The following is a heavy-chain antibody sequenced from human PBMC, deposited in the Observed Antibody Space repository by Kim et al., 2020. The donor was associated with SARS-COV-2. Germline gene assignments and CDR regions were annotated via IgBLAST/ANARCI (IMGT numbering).Heavy chain of an antibody. CDR2: ISYDANKK. Sequence: GGSLRLSCTSSGFNFSDFGMHWVRQAPGKGLEWVAVISYDANKKFYADSVRGRFTISRDNSNNKISLHMNSLRADDSAMYYCAKALYQLPHFWGQGALVTVSS. D-gene: IGHD2-2*01. CDR1: GFNFSDFG. CDR3: AKALYQLPHF. J-gene: IGHJ4*02. V-gene: IGHV3-30*18.